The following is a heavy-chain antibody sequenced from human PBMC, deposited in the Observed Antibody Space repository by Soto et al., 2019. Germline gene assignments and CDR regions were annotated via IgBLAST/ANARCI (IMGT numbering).Heavy chain of an antibody. D-gene: IGHD6-19*01. J-gene: IGHJ4*02. CDR1: GFTFSSYA. CDR2: ISGSGGST. V-gene: IGHV3-23*01. Sequence: LRLSCAASGFTFSSYAMSWVRQAPGKGLEWVSAISGSGGSTYYADSVKGRFTISRDNSKNTLYLQMNSLRAEDTAVYYCAKLGYSSGWPHDYFDYWGQGTLVTVSS. CDR3: AKLGYSSGWPHDYFDY.